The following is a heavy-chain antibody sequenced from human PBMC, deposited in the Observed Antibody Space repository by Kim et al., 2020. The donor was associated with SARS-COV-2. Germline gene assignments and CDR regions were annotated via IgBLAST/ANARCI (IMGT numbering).Heavy chain of an antibody. CDR1: GFTVSSNY. CDR3: AGATNSGWGGAEY. Sequence: GGSLRLSCAASGFTVSSNYMSWVRQAPGKGLEWISVIYTGGTIYYADSVRGRFSISRDNSENTLYLQMNSLRAEDTAVYYCAGATNSGWGGAEYWGQGTLVTVSS. CDR2: IYTGGTI. D-gene: IGHD3-10*01. J-gene: IGHJ4*02. V-gene: IGHV3-66*01.